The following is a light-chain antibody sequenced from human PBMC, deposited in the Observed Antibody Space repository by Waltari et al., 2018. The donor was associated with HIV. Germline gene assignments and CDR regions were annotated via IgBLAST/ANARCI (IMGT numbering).Light chain of an antibody. CDR2: DVS. Sequence: QSALTQPAPVSGSPGRSIPISCTGTSSDVGGFNYVPWYQQHPGKAPKLMIYDVSKRPSGVSNRFSGSKSGNTASLTISGLQAEDEADYYCSSYTSSSTVVFGGGTKLTVL. J-gene: IGLJ2*01. CDR1: SSDVGGFNY. CDR3: SSYTSSSTVV. V-gene: IGLV2-14*01.